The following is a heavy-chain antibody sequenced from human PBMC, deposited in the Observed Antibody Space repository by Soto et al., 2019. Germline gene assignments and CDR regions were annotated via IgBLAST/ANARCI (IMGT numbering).Heavy chain of an antibody. CDR1: GGSISSGGYY. Sequence: SETLSLTCPVSGGSISSGGYYWGWIRQHPGKGLEWIGYIYYSGSTYYNPSLKSRVTISVDTSKNQFSLKLSSVTAADTAVYYCARSAGSYYDYVWGSRYYFDYWGQGTLVTVSS. V-gene: IGHV4-31*03. D-gene: IGHD3-16*01. CDR2: IYYSGST. J-gene: IGHJ4*02. CDR3: ARSAGSYYDYVWGSRYYFDY.